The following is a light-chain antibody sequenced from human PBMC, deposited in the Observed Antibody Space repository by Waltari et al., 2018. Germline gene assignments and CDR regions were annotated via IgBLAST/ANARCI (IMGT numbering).Light chain of an antibody. Sequence: QSALTQPASVSGSPGQSITISCTGTSSDVGFYNYVSWYPQHPGKAPKLMIYDVSGRPSWVSNLCSGSTSGETAALTISGIQAEEEADYYCNSYAGSSSWVFGGGTKLTVL. CDR2: DVS. V-gene: IGLV2-14*01. J-gene: IGLJ3*02. CDR3: NSYAGSSSWV. CDR1: SSDVGFYNY.